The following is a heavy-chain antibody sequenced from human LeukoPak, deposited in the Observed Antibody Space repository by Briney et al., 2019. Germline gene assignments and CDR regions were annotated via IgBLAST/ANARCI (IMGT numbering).Heavy chain of an antibody. V-gene: IGHV4-39*01. D-gene: IGHD2-2*01. J-gene: IGHJ4*02. Sequence: SETLSLTCTVPGGSISSSSYYWGWIRQPPGKGLEWIGSIYYSGSTYYNPSLKSRVTISVDTSKNQFSLKLSSVTAADTAVYYCARGLGSRNSGGGFDYWGQGTLVTVSS. CDR1: GGSISSSSYY. CDR2: IYYSGST. CDR3: ARGLGSRNSGGGFDY.